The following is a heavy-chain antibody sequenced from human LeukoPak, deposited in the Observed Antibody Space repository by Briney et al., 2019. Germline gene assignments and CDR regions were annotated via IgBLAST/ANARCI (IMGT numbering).Heavy chain of an antibody. CDR3: ATSRGSWPDYFDY. CDR2: ISSGGSST. D-gene: IGHD6-13*01. V-gene: IGHV3-74*01. CDR1: GFTFSNYW. Sequence: GGSLRLSCAASGFTFSNYWMHWVRQAPGKGLVWVSRISSGGSSTAYADSVKGRFTISRDNAKNTLYLQMNSLRAEDTAVYYCATSRGSWPDYFDYWGQGTLVTVSS. J-gene: IGHJ4*02.